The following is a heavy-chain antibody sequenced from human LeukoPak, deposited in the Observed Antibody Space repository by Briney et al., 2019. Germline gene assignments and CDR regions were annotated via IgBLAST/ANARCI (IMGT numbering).Heavy chain of an antibody. CDR3: ARDGPSGYDYSFDY. CDR1: GFTFSSYS. CDR2: ISSSSSYI. Sequence: GGSLRLSCAASGFTFSSYSMNWVRQAPGKGLEWVSSISSSSSYIHYADSVKGRFTISRDNAKNSLYLQMNSLRAEDTAVYYCARDGPSGYDYSFDYWGQGTLVTVSS. V-gene: IGHV3-21*01. J-gene: IGHJ4*02. D-gene: IGHD5-12*01.